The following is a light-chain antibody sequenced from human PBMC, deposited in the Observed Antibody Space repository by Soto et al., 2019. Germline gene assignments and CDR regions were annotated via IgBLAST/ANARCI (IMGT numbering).Light chain of an antibody. Sequence: EVVLTQSPATLSLSPGERATLSYRASQSVSSYLAWYQQKPGQAPRLLIYDASNRATGIPARFSGSGSGTDFTLTISSLEPEDFAVYYCQQRSNFLTFGGGTKVEIK. V-gene: IGKV3-11*01. J-gene: IGKJ4*01. CDR2: DAS. CDR3: QQRSNFLT. CDR1: QSVSSY.